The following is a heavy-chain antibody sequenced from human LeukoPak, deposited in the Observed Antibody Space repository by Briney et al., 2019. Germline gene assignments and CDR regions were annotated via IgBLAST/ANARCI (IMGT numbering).Heavy chain of an antibody. D-gene: IGHD3-16*01. J-gene: IGHJ4*02. CDR3: ARDRGGDFDY. CDR2: IYYSGST. V-gene: IGHV4-59*12. Sequence: SETLSLTCTVSGGSISSYYWSWIRQPPGKGLEWIGYIYYSGSTNYNPSLKSRVTMSVDTSKNQFSLRLSSVTAADTAVYYCARDRGGDFDYWGQGTLVTVSS. CDR1: GGSISSYY.